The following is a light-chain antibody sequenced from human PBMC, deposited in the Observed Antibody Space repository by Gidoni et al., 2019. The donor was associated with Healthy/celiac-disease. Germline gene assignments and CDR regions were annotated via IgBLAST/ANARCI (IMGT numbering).Light chain of an antibody. V-gene: IGLV2-23*01. CDR1: SSDVGSYNL. Sequence: QSALTQPASVSGSPGQSITISCTGTSSDVGSYNLVSWYQQPPGKAPKRIIYEGSKRPSGVSNRFSGSKSGNTASLTISGLQAEDEADYYCCSYAGSSSYVFGTGTKVTVL. CDR2: EGS. J-gene: IGLJ1*01. CDR3: CSYAGSSSYV.